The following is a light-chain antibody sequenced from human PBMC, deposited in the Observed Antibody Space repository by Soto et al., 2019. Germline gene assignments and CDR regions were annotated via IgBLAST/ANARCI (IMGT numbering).Light chain of an antibody. CDR1: QGISSY. CDR2: AAS. J-gene: IGKJ1*01. CDR3: QQLISYPWT. V-gene: IGKV1-9*01. Sequence: DIQLTQSPSFLSASVGDRVTITCRARQGISSYLAWYQQKPGKAPKLLIYAASTLQSGVPSRFSGCGSGTEFTLPISSLQPEDFATYYCQQLISYPWTFGPITKVEI.